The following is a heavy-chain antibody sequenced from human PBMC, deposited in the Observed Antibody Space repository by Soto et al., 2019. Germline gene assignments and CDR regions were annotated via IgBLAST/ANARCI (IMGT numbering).Heavy chain of an antibody. D-gene: IGHD3-10*01. CDR3: ASIGLRITMVRGVILVGMDV. J-gene: IGHJ6*02. CDR2: IYYSGGT. Sequence: PSETLSLTCTVSGGSISSSSYYWGWTRQPPGKGLEWIGSIYYSGGTYYNPSLKSRVTISVDTSKNQFSLKLSSVTAADTAVYYCASIGLRITMVRGVILVGMDVWGQGTTVT. CDR1: GGSISSSSYY. V-gene: IGHV4-39*01.